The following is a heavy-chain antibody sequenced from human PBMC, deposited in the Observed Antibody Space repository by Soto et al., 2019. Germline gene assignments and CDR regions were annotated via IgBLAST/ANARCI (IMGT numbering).Heavy chain of an antibody. Sequence: EAQLVESGGGLVLPGGSLRLSCAASGFTFSSYAMHWVRQAPGKGLECVSAITSNGGNTDYANSVKGRFTISRDNSKNTLHLQMGSLRAEDMAVYYCARRIPFGYGMDVWGQGTTVTVSS. J-gene: IGHJ6*02. CDR1: GFTFSSYA. CDR3: ARRIPFGYGMDV. CDR2: ITSNGGNT. V-gene: IGHV3-64*01. D-gene: IGHD2-21*01.